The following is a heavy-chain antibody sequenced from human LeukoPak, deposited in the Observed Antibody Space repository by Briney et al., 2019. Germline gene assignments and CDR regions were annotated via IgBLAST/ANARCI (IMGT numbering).Heavy chain of an antibody. CDR1: GFTFNTSS. Sequence: PGGSLRLSCAASGFTFNTSSMNWVRQAPGKGLEWVSSMTSSSTYIYYADSMKGRFTISRDNAKNSLYLQMNSLRADDTAVYYCARAPSAENYFPWYFDLWGRGTLVTVSS. J-gene: IGHJ2*01. CDR2: MTSSSTYI. CDR3: ARAPSAENYFPWYFDL. V-gene: IGHV3-21*01. D-gene: IGHD2/OR15-2a*01.